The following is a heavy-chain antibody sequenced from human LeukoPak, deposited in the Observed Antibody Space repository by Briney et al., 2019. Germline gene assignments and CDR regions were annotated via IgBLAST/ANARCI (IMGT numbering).Heavy chain of an antibody. CDR2: ISGSGGST. V-gene: IGHV3-23*01. CDR1: GFTFSGYA. D-gene: IGHD6-13*01. Sequence: GGSLRLSCAASGFTFSGYAMSWVRQAPGKGLEWVSAISGSGGSTYYADSVKGRFTISRDNSKNTLYLQMNSLRAEDTAVYYCAKDLLRSSSWYTTIGLGMDVWGQGTTVTVSS. J-gene: IGHJ6*02. CDR3: AKDLLRSSSWYTTIGLGMDV.